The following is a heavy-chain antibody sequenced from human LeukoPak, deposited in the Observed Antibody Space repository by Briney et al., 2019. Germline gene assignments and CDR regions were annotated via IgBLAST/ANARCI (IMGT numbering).Heavy chain of an antibody. D-gene: IGHD6-19*01. Sequence: SETLSLTCTVSGGSISSYYWSWIRQPPGKGLEWIGYIYTSGSTNYNPSLKSRVTISVDTSKHQFSLKLSSLTAADTAVYYCARLAVAGTYYYYYYMDVWGKGTTVTVSS. V-gene: IGHV4-4*09. CDR2: IYTSGST. CDR1: GGSISSYY. J-gene: IGHJ6*03. CDR3: ARLAVAGTYYYYYYMDV.